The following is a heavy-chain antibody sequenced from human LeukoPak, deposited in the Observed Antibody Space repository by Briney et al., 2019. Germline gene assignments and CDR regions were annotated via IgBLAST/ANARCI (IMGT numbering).Heavy chain of an antibody. CDR2: ISGSGRST. Sequence: GGSLRLSCAASGFTFSSYAMSWVRQAPGKGLEWVSAISGSGRSTYYADSVKGRFTISRDNSKNTLYLQMNSLTGEDTALYYCARLPLTARRHFEYWGQGTLVTVSS. CDR3: ARLPLTARRHFEY. D-gene: IGHD2-21*02. J-gene: IGHJ4*02. CDR1: GFTFSSYA. V-gene: IGHV3-23*01.